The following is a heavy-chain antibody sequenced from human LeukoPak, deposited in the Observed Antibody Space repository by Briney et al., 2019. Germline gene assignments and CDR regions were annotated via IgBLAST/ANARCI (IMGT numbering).Heavy chain of an antibody. Sequence: PSETLSLTCSVSGGSFSSSSYDCGWIRQPPGKGLEWIGSISYSGSTFYNPSLKSRVTISVDTSKNHFSLKLSSVTAADTALYYCPRSQSGYNYGYHFDSWGQGTLVTVSS. D-gene: IGHD5-18*01. J-gene: IGHJ4*02. CDR2: ISYSGST. CDR3: PRSQSGYNYGYHFDS. V-gene: IGHV4-39*02. CDR1: GGSFSSSSYD.